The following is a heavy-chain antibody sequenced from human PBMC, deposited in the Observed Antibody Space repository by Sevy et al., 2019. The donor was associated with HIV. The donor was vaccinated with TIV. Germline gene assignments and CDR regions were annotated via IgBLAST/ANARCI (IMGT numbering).Heavy chain of an antibody. V-gene: IGHV2-70*01. D-gene: IGHD3-22*01. CDR3: ARLRSYDDSRGHYMGGAFDT. CDR2: IDWDDDK. J-gene: IGHJ3*02. CDR1: GFSLTTSGMC. Sequence: FSRSGPTLVNPTQTLTLTCTFSGFSLTTSGMCVTWIRQPPGKALEWLALIDWDDDKFYSPSLKTRLTISRDTSKNQVVLRMTNTDPVDTATYYCARLRSYDDSRGHYMGGAFDTWGQGTMVTVSS.